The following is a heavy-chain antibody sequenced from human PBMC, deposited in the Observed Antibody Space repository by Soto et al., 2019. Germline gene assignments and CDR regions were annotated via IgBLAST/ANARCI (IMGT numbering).Heavy chain of an antibody. J-gene: IGHJ3*02. CDR2: IIPILDIA. V-gene: IGHV1-69*02. Sequence: GASVKVSCKTSGGTFSSYTISWVRQAPGHGLEWMGRIIPILDIANYAQKLQGRVTITADKSTSTAYMELSSLRSEDTAVYYCASLAPGIAVAADAFDIWGQGTMVTVSS. CDR1: GGTFSSYT. D-gene: IGHD6-13*01. CDR3: ASLAPGIAVAADAFDI.